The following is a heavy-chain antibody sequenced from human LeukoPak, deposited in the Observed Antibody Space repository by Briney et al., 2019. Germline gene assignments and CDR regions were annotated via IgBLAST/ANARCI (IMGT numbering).Heavy chain of an antibody. CDR1: GFTFNNYA. CDR3: ARGGYYDILTGYFDAFDI. D-gene: IGHD3-9*01. V-gene: IGHV3-23*01. J-gene: IGHJ3*02. Sequence: PGGSLRLSCSASGFTFNNYALTWVRQTPGKGLECVSAISGDGVSPYYADSVRGRFTISRDNAKNSLYLQTNSLRAGDTAVYYCARGGYYDILTGYFDAFDIWGQGTMVTVSS. CDR2: ISGDGVSP.